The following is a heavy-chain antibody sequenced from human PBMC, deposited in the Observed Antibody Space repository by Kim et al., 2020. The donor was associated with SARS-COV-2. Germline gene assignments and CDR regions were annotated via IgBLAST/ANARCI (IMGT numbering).Heavy chain of an antibody. V-gene: IGHV3-15*01. CDR2: IKSKTDGGTT. J-gene: IGHJ6*02. CDR1: GFTFSNAW. D-gene: IGHD2-2*02. CDR3: TTEEVVPAATPPPHYYYYCMDV. Sequence: GGSLRLSCAASGFTFSNAWMSWVRQAPGKGLEWVGRIKSKTDGGTTDYAAPVKGRFTISRDDSKNTLYLQMNSLKTEDTAVYYCTTEEVVPAATPPPHYYYYCMDVWGQGTTVPVSS.